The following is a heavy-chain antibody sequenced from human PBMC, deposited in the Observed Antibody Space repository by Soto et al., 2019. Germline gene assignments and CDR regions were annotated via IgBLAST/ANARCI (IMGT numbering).Heavy chain of an antibody. CDR3: ARDLAWKRGKVGRYYYGMAV. D-gene: IGHD1-1*01. CDR1: GFTFSSFA. Sequence: GGSLRLSCAASGFTFSSFAMSWVRQAPEKGLEWVSYISTRSTYTNYADSVKARFTISRDNTKNSLYLQMDSLRVEGTAVYYCARDLAWKRGKVGRYYYGMAVCGQGSPVTVAS. V-gene: IGHV3-21*05. J-gene: IGHJ6*02. CDR2: ISTRSTYT.